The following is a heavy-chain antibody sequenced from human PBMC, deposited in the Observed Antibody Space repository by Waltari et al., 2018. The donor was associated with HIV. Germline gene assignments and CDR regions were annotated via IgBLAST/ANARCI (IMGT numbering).Heavy chain of an antibody. D-gene: IGHD3-16*01. J-gene: IGHJ6*02. Sequence: QVQLEQSGAEVKKPGASVKVSCEASGYTFSTYYIHWVRQAPGQGLEWMGIINPSGGYTTYAQKFQGRVTMTRDTSTSTVYMEFGSLRSDDTAVYYCARGKGYIWGTYGQPPSYYVMDVWGQGTTVTVSS. V-gene: IGHV1-46*01. CDR3: ARGKGYIWGTYGQPPSYYVMDV. CDR1: GYTFSTYY. CDR2: INPSGGYT.